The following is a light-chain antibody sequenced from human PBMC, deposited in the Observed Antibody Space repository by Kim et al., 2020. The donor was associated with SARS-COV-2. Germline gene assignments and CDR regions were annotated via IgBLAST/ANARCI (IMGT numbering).Light chain of an antibody. CDR3: QHYGGSAT. Sequence: LSPGGAATLSCRASHSLASNSLAWYQQRPGQSPRPLSYDASRRATGIPERCSGSGSGTDFTLTISRLESDDFAVYYCQHYGGSATFGQGTRLEIK. CDR1: HSLASNS. V-gene: IGKV3-20*01. CDR2: DAS. J-gene: IGKJ5*01.